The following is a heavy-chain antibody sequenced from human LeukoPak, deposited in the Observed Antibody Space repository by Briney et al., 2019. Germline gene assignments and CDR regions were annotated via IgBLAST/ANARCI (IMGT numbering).Heavy chain of an antibody. CDR2: ISSSGSTI. J-gene: IGHJ6*04. V-gene: IGHV3-48*04. CDR3: AELGITMIGGV. Sequence: PGGSLRLSCAASGFTFSSYSMNWVRQARGKGLEWGSYISSSGSTIYYADSVKGRLTISRDNAKNSLYLQMNSLRAEDTAVYYCAELGITMIGGVWGKGTTVTISS. CDR1: GFTFSSYS. D-gene: IGHD3-10*02.